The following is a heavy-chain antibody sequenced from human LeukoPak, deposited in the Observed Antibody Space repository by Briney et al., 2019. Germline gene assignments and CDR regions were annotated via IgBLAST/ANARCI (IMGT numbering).Heavy chain of an antibody. V-gene: IGHV4-34*01. CDR3: ARGRITMVRGRAFDI. CDR2: INHSGST. CDR1: GGSFSGYY. D-gene: IGHD3-10*01. J-gene: IGHJ3*02. Sequence: SETLSFTCAVDGGSFSGYYWNWIRQPPGKGLEWIGEINHSGSTNYNPSLKSRVNISVETSKNQFSLKLSSVTAADTAVYYCARGRITMVRGRAFDIWGQGTMVTVSS.